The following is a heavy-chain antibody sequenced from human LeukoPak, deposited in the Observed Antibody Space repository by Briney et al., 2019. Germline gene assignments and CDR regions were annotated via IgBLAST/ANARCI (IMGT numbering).Heavy chain of an antibody. D-gene: IGHD2-15*01. CDR2: ISDDGSDK. J-gene: IGHJ5*02. CDR3: ARGWSQFDN. CDR1: EFTFSSYA. Sequence: PGGSLRLSCAASEFTFSSYAMQWVRQAPGKGLEWVAVISDDGSDKYCADSVKGRFTISRDNSKNTLYLQMNSLRVEDTSIYYCARGWSQFDNWGQGTLVTVSS. V-gene: IGHV3-30*04.